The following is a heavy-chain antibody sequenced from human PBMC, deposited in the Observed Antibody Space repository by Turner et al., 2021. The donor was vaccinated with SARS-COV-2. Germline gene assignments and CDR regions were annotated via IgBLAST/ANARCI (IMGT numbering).Heavy chain of an antibody. CDR3: AGTFTAMVGVDY. CDR2: MNPNSGNT. Sequence: QVQLVQSGAEVKKPGASVKVPCKASGYTFTSYDINWVRQATGKGLEWIGWMNPNSGNTDYAQKFQGRVTMTRNNSISTAYMQLSSLRSEDTAVYYCAGTFTAMVGVDYWGQGTLVTVSS. CDR1: GYTFTSYD. D-gene: IGHD5-18*01. V-gene: IGHV1-8*01. J-gene: IGHJ4*02.